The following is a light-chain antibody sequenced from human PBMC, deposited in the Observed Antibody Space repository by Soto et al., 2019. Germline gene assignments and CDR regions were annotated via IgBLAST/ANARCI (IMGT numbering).Light chain of an antibody. CDR3: QSYDSSLSGYVI. V-gene: IGLV1-40*01. CDR2: TNI. J-gene: IGLJ2*01. Sequence: QSVLTQPPSVSAAPGQRVTISCTGSSSNIGAGFEVHWYQQLPGTAPTLLIYTNINRPSGVPDRFSGSRSGTSASLAITGLQAEDEADYYCQSYDSSLSGYVIFGGGTKLTVL. CDR1: SSNIGAGFE.